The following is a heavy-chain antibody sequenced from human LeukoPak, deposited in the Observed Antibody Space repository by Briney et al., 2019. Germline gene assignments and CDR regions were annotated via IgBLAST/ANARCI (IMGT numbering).Heavy chain of an antibody. CDR2: ISSNGGST. CDR3: ARSGSLDY. D-gene: IGHD3-3*01. CDR1: GFTFSSYA. J-gene: IGHJ4*02. Sequence: PGGSLRLSCAASGFTFSSYAMHWVRQAPGKGLEYVSAISSNGGSTYYANSVKGRFTISRDNSKNTLYLQMGSLRAEDMAVYYCARSGSLDYWGQGTLVTVSS. V-gene: IGHV3-64*01.